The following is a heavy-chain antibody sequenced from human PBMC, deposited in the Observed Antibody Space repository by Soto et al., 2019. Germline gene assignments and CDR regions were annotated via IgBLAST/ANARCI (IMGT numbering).Heavy chain of an antibody. CDR1: GLTFKNFA. V-gene: IGHV3-23*01. CDR3: AKDAVAYNGEWDWFDL. D-gene: IGHD3-10*01. J-gene: IGHJ5*02. Sequence: EVQLLESGGGLVQPGGSLRLSCAASGLTFKNFAVSWVRQAPGKGMEWVSAIGGSGSSANYADSVKGRFTVSRDDSKSTLYLHMSGLRVDDTALYYCAKDAVAYNGEWDWFDLWGQGTLVPVSS. CDR2: IGGSGSSA.